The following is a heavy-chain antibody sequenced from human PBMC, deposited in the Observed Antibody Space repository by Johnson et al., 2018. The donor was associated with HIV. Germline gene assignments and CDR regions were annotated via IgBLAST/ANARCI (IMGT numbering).Heavy chain of an antibody. CDR3: ANAPGPYAFDI. CDR2: ISWHSGSI. Sequence: VQLVESGGGLVQPGGSLRLSCAASGFTFSSYGMHWVRQAPGKGLEWVSGISWHSGSIGYADSVKGRFTISRDNAKNSLYLQMNSLRAEDTAVYYCANAPGPYAFDIWGQGTMVTVSS. J-gene: IGHJ3*02. V-gene: IGHV3-9*01. CDR1: GFTFSSYG.